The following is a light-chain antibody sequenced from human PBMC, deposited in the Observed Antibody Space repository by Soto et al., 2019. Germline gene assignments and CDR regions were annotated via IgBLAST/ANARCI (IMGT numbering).Light chain of an antibody. CDR1: QSVSSN. CDR3: HQYDSWPWT. J-gene: IGKJ1*01. CDR2: GAS. V-gene: IGKV3-15*01. Sequence: MTQSPSSLSASVGDRVTLSCRASQSVSSNFAWYRQKPGQAPRLLIYGASKRATDIPARVSGRGSGTDFTLTISGLQSEDSALYYCHQYDSWPWTFGQGTKVEI.